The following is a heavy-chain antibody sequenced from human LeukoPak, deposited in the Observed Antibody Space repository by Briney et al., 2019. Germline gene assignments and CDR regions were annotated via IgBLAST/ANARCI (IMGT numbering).Heavy chain of an antibody. CDR3: ARAGSSSWTATFDY. J-gene: IGHJ4*02. CDR2: TSTFSGLT. D-gene: IGHD6-13*01. V-gene: IGHV1-18*01. Sequence: ASVKVSCKASGFVFTSYGITWVRQAPGQGLEWVGWTSTFSGLTNYAEKVQDRVTMTTDTDTGTAYLEMRSLRFDDTAVYYCARAGSSSWTATFDYWGQGTLPTVAS. CDR1: GFVFTSYG.